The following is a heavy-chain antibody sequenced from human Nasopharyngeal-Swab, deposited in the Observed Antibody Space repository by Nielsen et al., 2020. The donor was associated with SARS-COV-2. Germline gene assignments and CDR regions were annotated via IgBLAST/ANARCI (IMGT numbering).Heavy chain of an antibody. J-gene: IGHJ6*02. CDR1: GFTFSSSG. CDR2: IWYDGSNK. CDR3: ARDEYSSSHAAYYYYGMDV. D-gene: IGHD6-6*01. V-gene: IGHV3-33*01. Sequence: GESLKISCAASGFTFSSSGMHWVRQAPGKGLEWVAVIWYDGSNKYYADSVKGRFTVSRDNSKNTLYLQMNSLRAEDTAVYYCARDEYSSSHAAYYYYGMDVWGQGTTVTVSS.